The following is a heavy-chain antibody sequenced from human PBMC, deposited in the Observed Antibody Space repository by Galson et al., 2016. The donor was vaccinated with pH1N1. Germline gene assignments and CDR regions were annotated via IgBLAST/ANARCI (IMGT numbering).Heavy chain of an antibody. CDR1: GFTLSCCA. V-gene: IGHV3-30*04. CDR3: ARSREFSFDY. J-gene: IGHJ4*02. CDR2: ISKDGNNV. Sequence: SLRLSCAASGFTLSCCAMHWVRQAPGKGLECVARISKDGNNVYYADSVKGRFTISRDSSNNTLYLQMNSLRTEDTAIYYCARSREFSFDYWGQGALVTVAS.